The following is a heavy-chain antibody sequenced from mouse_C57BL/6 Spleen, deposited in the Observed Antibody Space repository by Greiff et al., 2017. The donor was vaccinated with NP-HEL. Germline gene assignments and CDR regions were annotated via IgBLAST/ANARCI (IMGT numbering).Heavy chain of an antibody. CDR1: GYAFSSYW. J-gene: IGHJ3*01. Sequence: QVQLQQSGAELVKPGASVKISCKASGYAFSSYWMNWVKQRPGKGLEWIGQIYPGDGDTNYNGKFKGKATLTADKSSSTAYMQLSSLTSEDSAVYVCARGDMGWLLPWFAYWGQGTLVTVSA. CDR3: ARGDMGWLLPWFAY. D-gene: IGHD2-3*01. V-gene: IGHV1-80*01. CDR2: IYPGDGDT.